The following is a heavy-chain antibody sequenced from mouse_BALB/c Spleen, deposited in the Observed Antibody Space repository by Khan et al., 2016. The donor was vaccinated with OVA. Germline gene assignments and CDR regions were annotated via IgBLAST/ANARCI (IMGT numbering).Heavy chain of an antibody. CDR1: GYSITSDYA. Sequence: EVQLQESGPGLVKPSQSLSLTCTVTGYSITSDYARNWIRQFPGNKLEWLGYISYSGNTKYNPSLKSRISVTRDTSKNQFFLQLNSVTTEDTATYYCARVHGGDFDYWGQGTTLTVSS. CDR2: ISYSGNT. J-gene: IGHJ2*01. CDR3: ARVHGGDFDY. V-gene: IGHV3-2*02.